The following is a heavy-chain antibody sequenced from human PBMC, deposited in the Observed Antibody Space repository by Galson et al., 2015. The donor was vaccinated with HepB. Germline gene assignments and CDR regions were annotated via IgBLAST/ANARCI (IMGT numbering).Heavy chain of an antibody. CDR3: ARDARHRPILFDP. CDR1: HLVLGDYW. D-gene: IGHD3-3*01. V-gene: IGHV3-7*03. Sequence: SLRLPCADSHLVLGDYWMSWVRQAPGKGLEWVACINQDGSEKNYVDSVKGRFTISRDNAKNSLFLQMNTLTVEDTAVYYCARDARHRPILFDPWGQGTLVTVSS. CDR2: INQDGSEK. J-gene: IGHJ5*02.